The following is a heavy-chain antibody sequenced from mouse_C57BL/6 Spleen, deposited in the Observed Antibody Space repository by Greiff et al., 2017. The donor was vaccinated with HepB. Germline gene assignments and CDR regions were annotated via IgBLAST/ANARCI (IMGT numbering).Heavy chain of an antibody. V-gene: IGHV1-64*01. J-gene: IGHJ4*01. CDR3: ARPLLQYRAMDY. CDR1: GYTFTSYW. D-gene: IGHD1-1*01. CDR2: IHPNSGST. Sequence: QVQLQQSGAELVKPGASVKLSCKASGYTFTSYWMHWVKQRPGQGLEWIGMIHPNSGSTNYNEKFKSKATLTVDKSSSTAYMQLSSLTSEDSAVYYCARPLLQYRAMDYWGQGTSVTVSS.